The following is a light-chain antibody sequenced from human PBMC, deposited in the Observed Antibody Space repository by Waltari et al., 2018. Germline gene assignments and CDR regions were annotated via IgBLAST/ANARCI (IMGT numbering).Light chain of an antibody. V-gene: IGLV2-8*01. J-gene: IGLJ2*01. CDR3: SSYGGSNNLL. Sequence: QSGLTQPPSASGSPGQSVTISCTGTSSAIGTSEFVSWYQLHPGKAPKLLIYAVAKRPSGVSVRFSGSKSGNTASLTVSGLQAEDEADYFCSSYGGSNNLLFGGGTKLTV. CDR1: SSAIGTSEF. CDR2: AVA.